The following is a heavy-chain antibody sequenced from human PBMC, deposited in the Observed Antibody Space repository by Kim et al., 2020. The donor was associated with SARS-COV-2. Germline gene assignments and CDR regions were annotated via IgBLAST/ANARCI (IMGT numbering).Heavy chain of an antibody. CDR2: IYSGGSST. V-gene: IGHV3-23*03. D-gene: IGHD2-21*01. Sequence: GGSLRLSCAASGFTFSNYAMSWVRQAPGKGLEWVSIIYSGGSSTYYADSVKGRFTISRDNSKNTLYLQMNSLRAEDTAVYYCAKPVDYVVWVYFDYWGQGTLVTVSS. J-gene: IGHJ4*02. CDR1: GFTFSNYA. CDR3: AKPVDYVVWVYFDY.